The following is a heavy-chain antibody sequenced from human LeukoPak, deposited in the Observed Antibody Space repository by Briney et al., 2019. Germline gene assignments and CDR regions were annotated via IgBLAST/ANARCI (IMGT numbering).Heavy chain of an antibody. V-gene: IGHV3-30-3*01. J-gene: IGHJ4*02. D-gene: IGHD1-7*01. Sequence: GRSLRLSCAASGFTFSSYAMHWARQAPGKGLEWVAVISYDGSNKYYADSVKGRFTISRDNSKNTLYLQMNSLRAEDTAVYYCARKLPYFDYWGQGTLVTVSS. CDR2: ISYDGSNK. CDR1: GFTFSSYA. CDR3: ARKLPYFDY.